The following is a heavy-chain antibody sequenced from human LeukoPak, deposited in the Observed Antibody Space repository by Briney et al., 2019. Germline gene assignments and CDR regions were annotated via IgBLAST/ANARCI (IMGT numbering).Heavy chain of an antibody. CDR2: IRYDGSNK. D-gene: IGHD3-10*01. Sequence: PGGSLRLSCAASGFTFSSYGMHWVRQAPGKGLEWVAFIRYDGSNKYYADSVKGRFTISRDNSKNTLYLQMNSLRAEDTAVYYCAKEGRISLGFGELNYFDYWGQGTLVTVSS. CDR3: AKEGRISLGFGELNYFDY. J-gene: IGHJ4*02. CDR1: GFTFSSYG. V-gene: IGHV3-30*02.